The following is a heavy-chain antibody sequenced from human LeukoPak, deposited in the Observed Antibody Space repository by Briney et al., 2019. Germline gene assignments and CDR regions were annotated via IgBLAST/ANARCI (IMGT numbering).Heavy chain of an antibody. CDR1: GDSVSSNSAA. CDR3: AREFDDYSFDY. D-gene: IGHD4-11*01. V-gene: IGHV6-1*01. CDR2: TYYRSKWYN. J-gene: IGHJ4*02. Sequence: SQTLSLTCAISGDSVSSNSAALNWIRQSPSRGLEWLVRTYYRSKWYNEYAVSVKSRLTINPDTSKNQFSLQLNSVTPEDTAVYFCAREFDDYSFDYWGQGTLVTVSS.